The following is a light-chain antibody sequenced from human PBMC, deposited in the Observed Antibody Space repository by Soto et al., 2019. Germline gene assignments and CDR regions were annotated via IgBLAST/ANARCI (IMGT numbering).Light chain of an antibody. CDR1: QSFSSY. CDR3: QQRSSWPPT. J-gene: IGKJ5*01. Sequence: EIVLTQSPATLSLSPGERATLSCRASQSFSSYLAWYQQRPGQAPRLLIYDASNRATGVPARFSGSVSGTDFTLTISSLEPEDFAVYYCQQRSSWPPTFGQGTRLEI. CDR2: DAS. V-gene: IGKV3-11*01.